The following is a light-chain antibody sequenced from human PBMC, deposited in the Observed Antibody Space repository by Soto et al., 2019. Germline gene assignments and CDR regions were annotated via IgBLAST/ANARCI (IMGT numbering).Light chain of an antibody. V-gene: IGLV3-25*02. J-gene: IGLJ2*01. Sequence: SYELTQPPSVSVSPGQTARITCSGDALPKQYAYWYQQKPGQAPVLVIYKDSERPSGIPERFSGSSSGTTVTLTISGVQAEDEADHYCQSADSSGTYKGVFGGGTKVTVL. CDR3: QSADSSGTYKGV. CDR1: ALPKQY. CDR2: KDS.